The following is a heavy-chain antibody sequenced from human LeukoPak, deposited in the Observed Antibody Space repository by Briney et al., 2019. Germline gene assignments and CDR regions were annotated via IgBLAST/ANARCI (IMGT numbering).Heavy chain of an antibody. CDR1: GGSIGTYY. D-gene: IGHD2-2*02. CDR2: VYYTGGT. Sequence: SETLSLTCTVSGGSIGTYYWSWIRQPPGGGLEWIGYVYYTGGTDYNPSLKSRVTMSVDTSINQFSLKLTSVTAADTAVYYCARSIVVVPAAIPWFDPWGQGTLVTVSS. J-gene: IGHJ5*02. V-gene: IGHV4-59*08. CDR3: ARSIVVVPAAIPWFDP.